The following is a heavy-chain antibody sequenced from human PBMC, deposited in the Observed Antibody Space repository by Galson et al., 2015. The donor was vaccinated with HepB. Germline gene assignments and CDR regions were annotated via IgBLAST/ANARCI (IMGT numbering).Heavy chain of an antibody. J-gene: IGHJ4*02. CDR3: ARDLGEVGPIFFDY. CDR2: ISAYNGNT. D-gene: IGHD1-26*01. CDR1: GYTFTSYG. V-gene: IGHV1-18*04. Sequence: SVKVSCKASGYTFTSYGISWVRQAPGQGLEWMGWISAYNGNTNYAQKFQGRVTMTTDTSTSTVFMELRSLRSDDTAVYYCARDLGEVGPIFFDYWGQGSLVTVSS.